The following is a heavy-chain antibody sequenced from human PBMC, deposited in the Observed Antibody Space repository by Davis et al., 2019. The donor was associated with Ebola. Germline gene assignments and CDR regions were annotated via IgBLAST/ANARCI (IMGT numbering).Heavy chain of an antibody. CDR2: IHYGGAT. CDR1: GASLSSHY. V-gene: IGHV4-59*11. J-gene: IGHJ4*02. Sequence: PSETLSLTCSVSGASLSSHYWTWIRQPPGKGLEWIGQIHYGGATNYNPFLKSRFTISEETSRNQFSLRLTSVTAADTAIYYCATHTTSTAGFDSWGQGTLVIVSS. D-gene: IGHD2/OR15-2a*01. CDR3: ATHTTSTAGFDS.